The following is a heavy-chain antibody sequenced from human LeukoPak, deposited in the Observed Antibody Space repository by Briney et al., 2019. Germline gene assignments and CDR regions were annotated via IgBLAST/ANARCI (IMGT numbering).Heavy chain of an antibody. J-gene: IGHJ6*02. CDR3: ARDGMVRGVMTAPPAYYYYYYGMDV. CDR1: GFTVSGNY. V-gene: IGHV3-74*01. Sequence: GGSLRLSCAASGFTVSGNYMTWVRQAPGKGLVWVSRINSDGSSTSYADSVKGRFTISRDNAKNTLYLQMNSLRAEDTAVYYCARDGMVRGVMTAPPAYYYYYYGMDVWGQGTTVTVSS. CDR2: INSDGSST. D-gene: IGHD3-10*01.